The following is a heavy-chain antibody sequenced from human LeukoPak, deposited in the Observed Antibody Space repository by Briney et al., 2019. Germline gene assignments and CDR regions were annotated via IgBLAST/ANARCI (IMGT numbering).Heavy chain of an antibody. D-gene: IGHD4-17*01. CDR2: ISSSGSTI. V-gene: IGHV3-48*03. Sequence: QTGGSLRLSCAASGFTFSSYEMNWVRQAPGKGLEWVSYISSSGSTIYYADSVKGRFTISRDNAKNSLYLQMNSLRAEDTAVYYCARAPDYGDYYFDYWGQGTLVTVSS. J-gene: IGHJ4*02. CDR3: ARAPDYGDYYFDY. CDR1: GFTFSSYE.